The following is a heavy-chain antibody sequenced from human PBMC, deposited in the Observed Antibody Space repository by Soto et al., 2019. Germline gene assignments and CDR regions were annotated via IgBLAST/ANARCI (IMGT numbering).Heavy chain of an antibody. CDR3: GRPSYDSPGYHGAFDV. CDR2: IYYSGST. V-gene: IGHV4-39*01. D-gene: IGHD3-22*01. CDR1: GGSISSSAHY. J-gene: IGHJ3*01. Sequence: QLQLQESGPGLVKPSETLALTCTISGGSISSSAHYWGWIRQPPGKGLEWIWSIYYSGSTYYNPSLKSRVTISADTSKNQFSLKLSSVTAADTAVYFCGRPSYDSPGYHGAFDVWGQGTMVTVSS.